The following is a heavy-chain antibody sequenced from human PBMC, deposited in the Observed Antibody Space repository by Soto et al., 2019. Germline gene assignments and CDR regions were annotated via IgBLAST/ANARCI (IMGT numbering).Heavy chain of an antibody. D-gene: IGHD6-6*01. J-gene: IGHJ4*02. V-gene: IGHV4-30-4*08. CDR3: ARVVAARYFDY. CDR1: GGSISSGGYY. CDR2: IYYSGST. Sequence: SETLSLTCTVSGGSISSGGYYWSWIRQHPGKGLEWIGYIYYSGSTYYNPSLKSRVTISVDTSKNQFSLKLSSVTAADTAVYYCARVVAARYFDYWGQGTLVTVS.